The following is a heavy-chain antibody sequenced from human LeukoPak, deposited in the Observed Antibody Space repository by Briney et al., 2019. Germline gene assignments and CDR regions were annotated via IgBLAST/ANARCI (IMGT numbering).Heavy chain of an antibody. D-gene: IGHD4-23*01. CDR2: ISSGSSTI. Sequence: PGGSLRLSCAASGFTFSTYSMNWVRQAAGQGLEWVSYISSGSSTIYSADSVKGRFTISRDNAKNSLYLQMNSLRAEDTAVYYCARENDYGGNFRYGYFDYWGQGTLVTVST. J-gene: IGHJ4*02. V-gene: IGHV3-48*01. CDR1: GFTFSTYS. CDR3: ARENDYGGNFRYGYFDY.